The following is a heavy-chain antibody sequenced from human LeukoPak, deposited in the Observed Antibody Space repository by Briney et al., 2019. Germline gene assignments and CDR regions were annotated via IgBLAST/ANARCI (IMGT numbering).Heavy chain of an antibody. CDR1: GFTFNTYW. CDR2: VKEDGRET. D-gene: IGHD4-23*01. J-gene: IGHJ4*02. Sequence: GGSLRLSCVGSGFTFNTYWIHWVRQAPGKGLVWVSRVKEDGRETNYADSVKGRFTLSRDNAKNTVYLQMNNLRAEDTAVYYCARGRPHGNDYWGQGTLVTVSS. V-gene: IGHV3-74*01. CDR3: ARGRPHGNDY.